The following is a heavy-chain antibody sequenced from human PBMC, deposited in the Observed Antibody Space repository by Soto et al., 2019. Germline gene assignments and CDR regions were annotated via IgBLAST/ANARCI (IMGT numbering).Heavy chain of an antibody. D-gene: IGHD6-13*01. J-gene: IGHJ4*02. Sequence: QVQLQQWGAGLLKPSETLSLTCAVYGGSFSGYYWSWIRQPPGKGLEWIGEINHSGSTNYNPSLKSRVTISVDTSKNQFSLKLSSVTAADTAVYYCAIDRIAYYWGQGTLVTVSS. CDR1: GGSFSGYY. CDR2: INHSGST. CDR3: AIDRIAYY. V-gene: IGHV4-34*01.